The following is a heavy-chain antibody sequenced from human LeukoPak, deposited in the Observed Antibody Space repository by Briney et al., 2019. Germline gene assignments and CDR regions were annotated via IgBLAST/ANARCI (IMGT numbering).Heavy chain of an antibody. V-gene: IGHV4-34*01. CDR3: ARLCSSTSCDY. D-gene: IGHD2-2*01. CDR2: INHSGST. Sequence: SETLSLTCAVYGGSFSGYYWSWIRQPPGKGLEWIGEINHSGSTNYNPSLKSRVTISVDTSKNQFSLKLSSVTAADTAVYYCARLCSSTSCDYWGQGTLVTVSS. J-gene: IGHJ4*02. CDR1: GGSFSGYY.